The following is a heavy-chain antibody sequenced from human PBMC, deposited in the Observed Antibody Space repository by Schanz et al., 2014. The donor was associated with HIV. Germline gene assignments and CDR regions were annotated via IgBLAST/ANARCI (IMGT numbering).Heavy chain of an antibody. CDR3: ARDNDPYYYDNSGYYDRLFDY. J-gene: IGHJ4*02. CDR2: INHREST. Sequence: QVQLQESGPGLVKPSQTLSLTCAVYGGSFTGYYWSWIRQSPGKGLEWLGQINHRESTNYNPSLQSRVTISLDTPKNHFPWGLSSVTAADTAVYYCARDNDPYYYDNSGYYDRLFDYWGQGTLVTVSS. V-gene: IGHV4-34*09. CDR1: GGSFTGYY. D-gene: IGHD3-22*01.